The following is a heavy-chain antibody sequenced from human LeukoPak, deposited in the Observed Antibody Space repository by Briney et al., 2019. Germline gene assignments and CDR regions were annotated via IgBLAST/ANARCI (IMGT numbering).Heavy chain of an antibody. CDR1: SGSITTYY. Sequence: PSETLSLTCSVSSGSITTYYWNWIRQAPGKEPEWIGYIHHSGSANYNPSLKSRVTLSIDTSKDQFFLRLTSVTAADTAVYVCASLVVPEAFDFDSWGQGTLVTVSS. CDR2: IHHSGSA. V-gene: IGHV4-59*08. CDR3: ASLVVPEAFDFDS. J-gene: IGHJ4*02. D-gene: IGHD2-2*01.